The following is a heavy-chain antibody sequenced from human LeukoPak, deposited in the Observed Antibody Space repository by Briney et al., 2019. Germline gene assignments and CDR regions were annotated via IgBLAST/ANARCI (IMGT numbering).Heavy chain of an antibody. V-gene: IGHV3-23*01. CDR2: ISVSGENT. Sequence: GGSLRLSCAASGFTFSSHAMAWVRQIPGRGLEWVSSISVSGENTYFVDSVKGRFTISRDNFRNTVYLQMNFLRADDTAIYYCVREAGFVHPTNWLDPWGQGTLVSVSS. CDR3: VREAGFVHPTNWLDP. J-gene: IGHJ5*02. D-gene: IGHD6-19*01. CDR1: GFTFSSHA.